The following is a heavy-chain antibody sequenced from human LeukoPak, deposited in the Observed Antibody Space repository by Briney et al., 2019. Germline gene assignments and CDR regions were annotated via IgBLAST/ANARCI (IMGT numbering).Heavy chain of an antibody. Sequence: ASVEVSCKASGGTFSSYAISWVRQAPGQGLEWMGGIIPIFGTANYAQKFQGRVTITADESTSTAYMELSSLRSEDTAVYYCARAPPHSSGWYYFDYWGQGTLVTVSS. V-gene: IGHV1-69*13. D-gene: IGHD6-19*01. J-gene: IGHJ4*02. CDR2: IIPIFGTA. CDR3: ARAPPHSSGWYYFDY. CDR1: GGTFSSYA.